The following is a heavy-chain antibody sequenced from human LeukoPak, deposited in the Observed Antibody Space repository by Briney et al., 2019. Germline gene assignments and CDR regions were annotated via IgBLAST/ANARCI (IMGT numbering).Heavy chain of an antibody. CDR3: ARETLSGSNSGMDV. Sequence: SVKVSCKASGGTFSSYAISWARQAPGQGLEWMGGIIPIFGTANYAQKFQGRVTITADKSTSTAYMELSSLRSEDTAVYYCARETLSGSNSGMDVWGKGTTVTVSS. V-gene: IGHV1-69*06. J-gene: IGHJ6*04. CDR2: IIPIFGTA. D-gene: IGHD3-10*01. CDR1: GGTFSSYA.